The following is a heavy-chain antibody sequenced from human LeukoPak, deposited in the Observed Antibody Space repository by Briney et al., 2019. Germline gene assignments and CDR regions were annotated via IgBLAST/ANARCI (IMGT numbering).Heavy chain of an antibody. CDR2: INHSGST. D-gene: IGHD3-22*01. CDR3: ARVFRRVTMIVVVRTDAFDI. J-gene: IGHJ3*02. V-gene: IGHV4-34*01. Sequence: PSETLSLTCAVYGGSFSGYYWNWIRQPPGKGLEWIGEINHSGSTNYNPSLKSRVTISVDTSKNQFSLKLSSVTAADTAVYYCARVFRRVTMIVVVRTDAFDIWGQGTMVTVSS. CDR1: GGSFSGYY.